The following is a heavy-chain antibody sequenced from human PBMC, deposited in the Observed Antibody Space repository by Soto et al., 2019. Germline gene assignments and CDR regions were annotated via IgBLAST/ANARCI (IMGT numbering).Heavy chain of an antibody. Sequence: QVQLVESGGGVVQPGRSLRLSCAASGFTFSSYGMHWVRQAPGKGLEWVAVISYDGSNKYYADSVKGRFTISRDNPKNALDLEMDKPKAEGTAVYYCAKEREGGEGAGTICYWGQGNLGNVSS. D-gene: IGHD6-19*01. CDR1: GFTFSSYG. J-gene: IGHJ4*02. CDR3: AKEREGGEGAGTICY. V-gene: IGHV3-30*18. CDR2: ISYDGSNK.